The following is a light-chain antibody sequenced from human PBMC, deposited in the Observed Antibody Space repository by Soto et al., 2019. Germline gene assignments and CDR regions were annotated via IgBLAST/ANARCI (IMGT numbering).Light chain of an antibody. CDR2: GAS. J-gene: IGKJ5*01. CDR1: QSISSL. Sequence: EIVLTQSPATLSVSRCERPTLSFRASQSISSLLAWYQQKPGQAPRLLIYGASARATGIPARFSGSGSGTDFTLTISSLQSEDFAVYYCQQYYDWPITFGQGTRLEIK. V-gene: IGKV3-15*01. CDR3: QQYYDWPIT.